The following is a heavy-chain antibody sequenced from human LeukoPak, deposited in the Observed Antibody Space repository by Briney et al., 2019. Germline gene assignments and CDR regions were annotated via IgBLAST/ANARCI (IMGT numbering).Heavy chain of an antibody. CDR1: GGSISSSSYY. V-gene: IGHV4-39*01. D-gene: IGHD6-13*01. CDR3: ARQSSSWYTAYNWFNP. CDR2: IYYSGST. J-gene: IGHJ5*02. Sequence: PSETLSLTCTVSGGSISSSSYYSGWIRQPPGKGLEWIGSIYYSGSTYYSPSLKSRVTISVDTSKNQFSLKLSSVTAADTAVYYCARQSSSWYTAYNWFNPWGQGTLVTVSS.